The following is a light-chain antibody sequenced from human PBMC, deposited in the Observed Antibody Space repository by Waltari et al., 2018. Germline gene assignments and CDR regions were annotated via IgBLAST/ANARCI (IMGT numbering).Light chain of an antibody. Sequence: EIVLTQSPATLSLSPGERATLSCRASQSVSSYLVWYQQKPGQPPRLLIYQASLRASGIPARFSGSGSGTDFTLTISSLEPEDFAVYYCQQRSDWPRTFGQGTKVEIK. CDR2: QAS. CDR3: QQRSDWPRT. J-gene: IGKJ1*01. CDR1: QSVSSY. V-gene: IGKV3-11*01.